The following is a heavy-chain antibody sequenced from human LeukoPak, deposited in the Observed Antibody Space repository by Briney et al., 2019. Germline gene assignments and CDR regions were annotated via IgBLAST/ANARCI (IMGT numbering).Heavy chain of an antibody. D-gene: IGHD3-22*01. J-gene: IGHJ3*02. CDR3: AKMRNSGYNDAFDI. CDR2: ISYDGSNK. V-gene: IGHV3-30*18. Sequence: GRSLRLSCAASGFTFSSYGMHWVRQAPGKGLEWVALISYDGSNKYYADSVKGRFTISRDDSKNMLYLQMNSLRAEDTAVYYCAKMRNSGYNDAFDIWGQGTMVTVSS. CDR1: GFTFSSYG.